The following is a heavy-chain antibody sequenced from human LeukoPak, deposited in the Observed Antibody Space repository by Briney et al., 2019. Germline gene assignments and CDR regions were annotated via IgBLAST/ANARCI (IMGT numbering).Heavy chain of an antibody. CDR3: VKDTSFSVLIGSYDS. CDR2: IGWNSGSI. J-gene: IGHJ4*02. V-gene: IGHV3-9*01. Sequence: PGRSLRLSCAASGFTFDDYAMHWVRQAPGKGLEWVSGIGWNSGSIGYADSVKGRFTISRDNAKNSLHLQMNSLRAEDTALYYCVKDTSFSVLIGSYDSWGQGTLVTVSS. D-gene: IGHD3-9*01. CDR1: GFTFDDYA.